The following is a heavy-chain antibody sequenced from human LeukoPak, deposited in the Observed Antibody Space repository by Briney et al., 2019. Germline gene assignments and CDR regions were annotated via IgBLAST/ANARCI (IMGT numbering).Heavy chain of an antibody. CDR3: ARHNFPYSSSWHNWFDP. CDR1: GGSFNGYY. J-gene: IGHJ5*02. D-gene: IGHD6-13*01. CDR2: IIHSGRT. V-gene: IGHV4-34*12. Sequence: NPSETLSLTCAVYGGSFNGYYWSWIRQPPGKGLKWIGEIIHSGRTSYNPSLKSRVTISVDTSKNQFSLKLSSVTAADTAVNYCARHNFPYSSSWHNWFDPWGQGTLVTVSS.